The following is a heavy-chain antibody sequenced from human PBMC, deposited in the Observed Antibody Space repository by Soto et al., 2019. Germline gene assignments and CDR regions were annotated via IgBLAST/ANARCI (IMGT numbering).Heavy chain of an antibody. D-gene: IGHD6-19*01. V-gene: IGHV4-59*01. CDR1: GGSISSYY. CDR3: ARVAVAGSDAFDI. Sequence: SETLSLTCTVSGGSISSYYWSWIRQPPGKGLEWIGYIYYSGSTNYNPSLKSRVTISVDTSKNQFSLKLSSVTAADTAVHYCARVAVAGSDAFDIWGQGTMVTVSS. CDR2: IYYSGST. J-gene: IGHJ3*02.